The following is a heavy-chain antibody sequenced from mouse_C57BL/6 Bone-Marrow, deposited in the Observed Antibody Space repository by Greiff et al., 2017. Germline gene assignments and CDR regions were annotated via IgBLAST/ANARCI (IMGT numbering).Heavy chain of an antibody. Sequence: QVQLQQPGAELVMPGASVKLSCKASGYTFTSYWMHWVKQRPGQGLEWIGEIDPSDSYTNYNQKFTGKSTLTVDKSSSTAYMQLSSLTSEDSAVYYCARTPGLRLDYWGQGTTLTVSS. D-gene: IGHD2-4*01. CDR1: GYTFTSYW. J-gene: IGHJ2*01. CDR3: ARTPGLRLDY. CDR2: IDPSDSYT. V-gene: IGHV1-69*01.